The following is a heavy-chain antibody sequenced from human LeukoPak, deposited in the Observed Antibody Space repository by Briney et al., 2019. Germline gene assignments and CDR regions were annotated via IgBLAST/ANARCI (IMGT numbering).Heavy chain of an antibody. D-gene: IGHD3-3*01. V-gene: IGHV4-59*01. CDR2: IYYSGST. CDR3: ARGPRVYDFWSGFKNPKDAFDI. CDR1: GGSISSYY. J-gene: IGHJ3*02. Sequence: SETLSLTCTVSGGSISSYYWSWIRQPPGKGLEWIGYIYYSGSTNYNPSLKSRVTISVDTSKNQFSLKLSSVTAADTAVYYCARGPRVYDFWSGFKNPKDAFDIWGQGTMVTVSS.